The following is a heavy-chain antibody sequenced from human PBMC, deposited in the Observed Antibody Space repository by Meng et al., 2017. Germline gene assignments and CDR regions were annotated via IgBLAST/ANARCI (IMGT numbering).Heavy chain of an antibody. CDR2: ISSSGSTI. V-gene: IGHV3-11*01. J-gene: IGHJ2*01. Sequence: QGRVGGAGGGLVRLGGSLGSSCAASGFTFSDYYMSWIRQAPGKGLEWVSYISSSGSTIYYADSVKGRFTISRDNAKNSLYLQMNSLRAEDTAVYYCARASVGVYFDLWGRGTLVTVSS. CDR3: ARASVGVYFDL. D-gene: IGHD2-15*01. CDR1: GFTFSDYY.